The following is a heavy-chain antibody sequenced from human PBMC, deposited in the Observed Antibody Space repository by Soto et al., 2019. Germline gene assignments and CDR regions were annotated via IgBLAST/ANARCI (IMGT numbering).Heavy chain of an antibody. CDR3: ARKISRYYYGMDV. V-gene: IGHV4-59*01. CDR2: IYYSGST. CDR1: GGSISSYY. Sequence: SETLSLTCTVSGGSISSYYWSWIRQPPGKGLEWIGYIYYSGSTNYNPSLKSRVTISVDTSKNQFSLKLSSVTAADTAVYYCARKISRYYYGMDVWGQGTTVTVSS. J-gene: IGHJ6*02.